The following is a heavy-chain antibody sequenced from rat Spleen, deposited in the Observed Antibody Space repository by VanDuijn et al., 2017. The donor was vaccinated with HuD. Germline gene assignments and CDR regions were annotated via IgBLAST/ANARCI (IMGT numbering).Heavy chain of an antibody. J-gene: IGHJ2*01. V-gene: IGHV2S12*01. CDR1: GFSLTSNG. CDR3: TRSLYSSPLLDH. Sequence: QVQVKESGPGLVQPSQTLSLTCTVSGFSLTSNGVSWVRQTPGKGLEWIAAVSSGGNTYYDSTLKSRLSISSDTSKNQIFLRMGSLQSDDTAIYYCTRSLYSSPLLDHWGQGVMVTVSS. CDR2: VSSGGNT. D-gene: IGHD1-2*01.